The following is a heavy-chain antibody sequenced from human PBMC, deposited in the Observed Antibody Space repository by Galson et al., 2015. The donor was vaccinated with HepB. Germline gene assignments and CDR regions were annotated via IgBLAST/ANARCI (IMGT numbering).Heavy chain of an antibody. J-gene: IGHJ6*02. D-gene: IGHD3-10*01. CDR3: DTAVYYCARDSPGGSGSYYQIDYYYGMDV. V-gene: IGHV1-18*04. CDR2: ISPYNGNI. CDR1: GYSFTNYG. Sequence: SVKVSCKASGYSFTNYGITWVRQAPGQGLEWMGWISPYNGNIKYAQKLQGRVTMTTDTSTSTAYMELRSLRSDDTAMRSDDTAVYYCARDSPGGSGSYYQIDYYYGMDVWGQGTKITVSS.